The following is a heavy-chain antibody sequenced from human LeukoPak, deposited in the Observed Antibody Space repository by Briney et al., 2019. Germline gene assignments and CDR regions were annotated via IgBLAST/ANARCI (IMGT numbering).Heavy chain of an antibody. V-gene: IGHV3-23*01. CDR3: AKVQEMDTILPPFHY. Sequence: GGSLRLSCAASGFTFSNYWMHWVRKTTGKGLEWVSAISGSGGTTFYADSVKGRFTISRDNSKNTLYLQVNSLRAADTAIYYCAKVQEMDTILPPFHYWGQGTLVTVSS. D-gene: IGHD5-24*01. CDR2: ISGSGGTT. CDR1: GFTFSNYW. J-gene: IGHJ4*02.